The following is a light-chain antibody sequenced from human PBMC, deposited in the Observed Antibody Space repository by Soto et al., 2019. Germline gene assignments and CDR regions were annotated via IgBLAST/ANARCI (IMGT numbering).Light chain of an antibody. Sequence: DIHMTQSPSTLSASVGDRVTITCRASQSISIWLAWYQQKPGKAPNLLIYKTSSLETGVPSRFSGSGSGTESTLTISSLQPDVFAPYYCQHWNDYSWTFGQGTKVEVK. J-gene: IGKJ1*01. CDR3: QHWNDYSWT. CDR2: KTS. V-gene: IGKV1-5*03. CDR1: QSISIW.